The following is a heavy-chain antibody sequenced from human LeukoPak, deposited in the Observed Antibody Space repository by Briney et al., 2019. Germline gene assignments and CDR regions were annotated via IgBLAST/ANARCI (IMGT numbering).Heavy chain of an antibody. D-gene: IGHD2/OR15-2a*01. CDR3: AKDDTATTSLD. V-gene: IGHV3-23*01. J-gene: IGHJ4*02. CDR1: GFTFSSYA. CDR2: ISGSGGST. Sequence: GSLRLPCAASGFTFSSYAMSWVRQAPGKGLEWVSAISGSGGSTYYADSVKGRFTISRDNSKNTLYLQMNSLRAEDTAVYYCAKDDTATTSLDWGQGTLVTVSS.